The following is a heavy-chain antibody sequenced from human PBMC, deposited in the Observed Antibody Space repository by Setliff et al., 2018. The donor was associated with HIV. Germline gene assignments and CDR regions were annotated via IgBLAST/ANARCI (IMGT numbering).Heavy chain of an antibody. J-gene: IGHJ4*02. CDR3: ARESGNGWNSDY. CDR2: IIPIFGIP. CDR1: GGTFIRYA. D-gene: IGHD6-19*01. V-gene: IGHV1-69*13. Sequence: SVKVSCKASGGTFIRYAFNWVRQAPGQGLEWMGEIIPIFGIPSYAQRFQDRVTITADESTRTVYMDMSSLRDEDTAVYYCARESGNGWNSDYWGQGTLVTVSS.